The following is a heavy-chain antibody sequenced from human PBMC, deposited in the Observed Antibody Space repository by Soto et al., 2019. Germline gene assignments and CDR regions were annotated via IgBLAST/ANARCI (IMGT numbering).Heavy chain of an antibody. J-gene: IGHJ6*03. V-gene: IGHV3-15*01. CDR3: TTVQPHYDFRSGYSYYMDV. Sequence: EVQLVESGGGLVKPGGSLRLSCAASGFTFSNAWMSWVRQAPGKGLEWVGRIKSKTDGGTTDYAAPVKGRFTISRDDSKNTLYLQMNSLKTEDTAVYYCTTVQPHYDFRSGYSYYMDVWGKGTTVTVSS. D-gene: IGHD3-3*01. CDR1: GFTFSNAW. CDR2: IKSKTDGGTT.